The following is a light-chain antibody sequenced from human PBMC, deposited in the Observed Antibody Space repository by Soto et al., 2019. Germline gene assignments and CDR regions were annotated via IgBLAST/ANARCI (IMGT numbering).Light chain of an antibody. Sequence: QSALTQPPSASGSPGQSVTISCTGTSSDVGGYNYVSWYQQHPGKAPKLMIYEVSKRPSGVPDRFSRSKSGDTASLTVSGLQAEDEADYYGSSYAGSNNLVFGGGTQVTVL. V-gene: IGLV2-8*01. CDR2: EVS. J-gene: IGLJ2*01. CDR1: SSDVGGYNY. CDR3: SSYAGSNNLV.